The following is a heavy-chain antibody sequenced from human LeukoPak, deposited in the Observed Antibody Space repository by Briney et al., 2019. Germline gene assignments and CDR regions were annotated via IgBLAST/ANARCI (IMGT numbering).Heavy chain of an antibody. V-gene: IGHV3-64*01. J-gene: IGHJ4*02. D-gene: IGHD2-15*01. CDR2: ITSNGGNT. CDR1: GLTFSSYA. Sequence: GGSLRLSCTASGLTFSSYAMHWVRQAPGKGLEHVSFITSNGGNTNYASSVKGRFTISRDNSKNTQSLQMNSLRAEDTAVYYCLGYCSGGNCYSGGYWGQGTLVTVSS. CDR3: LGYCSGGNCYSGGY.